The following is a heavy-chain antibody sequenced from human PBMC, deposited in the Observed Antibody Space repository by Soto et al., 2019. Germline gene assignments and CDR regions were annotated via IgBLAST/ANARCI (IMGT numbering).Heavy chain of an antibody. Sequence: SETLSLTCAVYGGSFSGYYWSWIRQPPGKGLEWIGEINHSGSTNYNPSLESRVTISVDTSKNQFSLKLSSVTAADTAVYYCASWGFDYWGQGTLVNVSS. D-gene: IGHD3-16*01. V-gene: IGHV4-34*01. CDR3: ASWGFDY. J-gene: IGHJ4*02. CDR2: INHSGST. CDR1: GGSFSGYY.